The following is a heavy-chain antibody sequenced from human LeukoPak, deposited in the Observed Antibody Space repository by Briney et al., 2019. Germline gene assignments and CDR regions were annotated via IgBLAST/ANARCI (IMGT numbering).Heavy chain of an antibody. D-gene: IGHD2-21*02. CDR1: GWRFTTYW. J-gene: IGHJ1*01. V-gene: IGHV5-51*01. CDR2: IYSGDSDT. CDR3: ARFAYCGGDCYPGESFQH. Sequence: GGALQIYFQGPGWRFTTYWMGWVRPVPGKGMGWMGIIYSGDSDTRYSPSFQGQLTISADKSISTAYLQWSSLKSSDTAMYYCARFAYCGGDCYPGESFQHWGQGTLVTVSS.